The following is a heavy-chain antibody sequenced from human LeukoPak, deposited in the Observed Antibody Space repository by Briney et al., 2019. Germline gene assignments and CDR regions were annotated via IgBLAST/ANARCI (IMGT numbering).Heavy chain of an antibody. CDR1: GGSISSSSYY. CDR2: IYYSGST. V-gene: IGHV4-39*01. Sequence: PSETLSLTCTVSGGSISSSSYYWGWIRQPPGKGLEWIGSIYYSGSTYYNPSLKSRVTISVDTSKNQFSLKLSSVTAADTAVYYCARHREAVVVVAATRVGAFDIWGQGTMVTVSS. D-gene: IGHD2-15*01. J-gene: IGHJ3*02. CDR3: ARHREAVVVVAATRVGAFDI.